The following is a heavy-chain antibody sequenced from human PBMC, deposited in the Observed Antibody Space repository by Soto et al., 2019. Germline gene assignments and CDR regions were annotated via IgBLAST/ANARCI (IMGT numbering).Heavy chain of an antibody. CDR3: ARRGTTVTHWYFDL. D-gene: IGHD4-17*01. V-gene: IGHV4-39*01. CDR1: GGSISSSSYY. CDR2: IYYSGST. Sequence: QLQLQESGPGLVKPSETLSLTCTVSGGSISSSSYYWGWIRQPPGKGLEWIGSIYYSGSTYYNPSLKSRVTISVDTSKNQFSLKLSSVTAADTDVYYCARRGTTVTHWYFDLWGRGTLVTVSS. J-gene: IGHJ2*01.